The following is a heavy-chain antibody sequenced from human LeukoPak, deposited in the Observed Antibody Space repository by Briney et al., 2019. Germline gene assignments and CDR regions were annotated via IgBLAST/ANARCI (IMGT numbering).Heavy chain of an antibody. CDR2: INPSGGST. J-gene: IGHJ4*02. Sequence: ASVKVSCKASGYTFTSYYMHWVRQAPGQGLEWMGIINPSGGSTSYAQKFQGRVTMTRDTSTSTVYMERSSLRSEDTAVYYCARELLLGIAAAQTFDYWGQGTLVTVSS. CDR1: GYTFTSYY. CDR3: ARELLLGIAAAQTFDY. D-gene: IGHD6-13*01. V-gene: IGHV1-46*01.